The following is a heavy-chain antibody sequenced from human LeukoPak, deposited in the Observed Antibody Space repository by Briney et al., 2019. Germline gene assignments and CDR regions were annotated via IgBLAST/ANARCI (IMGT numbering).Heavy chain of an antibody. J-gene: IGHJ4*02. D-gene: IGHD5-18*01. CDR1: GYSFDNYW. CDR3: ARHRTAMVIRSGFDY. Sequence: PGESLKISCKGSGYSFDNYWIGWVRQMPGRGLEWMGVIYPGDSDARYSPSSQGQVTISADKSISTAYLQWSSLKASDTAMYYCARHRTAMVIRSGFDYWGQGTLVTVSS. CDR2: IYPGDSDA. V-gene: IGHV5-51*01.